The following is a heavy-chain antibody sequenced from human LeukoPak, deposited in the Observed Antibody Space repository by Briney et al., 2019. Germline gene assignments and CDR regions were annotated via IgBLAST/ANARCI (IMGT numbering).Heavy chain of an antibody. CDR1: GFTFSDYS. J-gene: IGHJ6*03. CDR3: ARDASGFYLDYYMDV. D-gene: IGHD6-25*01. CDR2: ISTSSTYT. Sequence: PGGSLRLSCTPSGFTFSDYSMNWVRQAPGKGLEWVSSISTSSTYTFYADSVKGRFTISRDNRKNSLYLQMSSLTAEDTAVYYCARDASGFYLDYYMDVWGKGTTVTVSS. V-gene: IGHV3-21*01.